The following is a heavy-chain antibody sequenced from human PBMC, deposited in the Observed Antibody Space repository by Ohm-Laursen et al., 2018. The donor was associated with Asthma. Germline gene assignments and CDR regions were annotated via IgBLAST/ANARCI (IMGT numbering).Heavy chain of an antibody. Sequence: SETLSLTCTVSGGSVSSGSYYWSWIRQPPGKGLEWIGYIYSTGSTNYNPSLESRVTISIDTSTNQFSLKLSSVTAADTAVYYCARRLSGSYGQFDYWGQGTLVTVSS. J-gene: IGHJ4*02. CDR1: GGSVSSGSYY. D-gene: IGHD1-26*01. CDR2: IYSTGST. V-gene: IGHV4-61*01. CDR3: ARRLSGSYGQFDY.